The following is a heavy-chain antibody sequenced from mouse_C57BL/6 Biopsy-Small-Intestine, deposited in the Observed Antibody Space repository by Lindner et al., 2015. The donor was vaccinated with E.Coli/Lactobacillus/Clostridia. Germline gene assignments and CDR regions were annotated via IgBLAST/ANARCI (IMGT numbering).Heavy chain of an antibody. Sequence: VQLQESGAELVRPGSSVKMSCKTSGYTFTSLGIDWVRQRPGQGLEWIGYIYIGNGYTEYNEKFKGKATLTSDTSSSTAYMQLSSLTSEDSAIYFCARGGSSVVADYAMDYWGQGTSVTVSS. J-gene: IGHJ4*01. CDR3: ARGGSSVVADYAMDY. V-gene: IGHV1-58*01. CDR2: IYIGNGYT. CDR1: GYTFTSLG. D-gene: IGHD1-1*01.